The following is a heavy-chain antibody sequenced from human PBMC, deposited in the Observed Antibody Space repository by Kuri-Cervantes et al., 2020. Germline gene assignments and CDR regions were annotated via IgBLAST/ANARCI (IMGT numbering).Heavy chain of an antibody. CDR1: GFAFSSYA. Sequence: GGSLRLSCAASGFAFSSYAMHWVRQAPGKGLEWVAVISYDGSNKYYADSVKGRFTISGDNSKNTLYLQMNSLRAEDAAVYYCARDLGDWGQGTLVTVSS. V-gene: IGHV3-30-3*01. D-gene: IGHD3-10*01. CDR2: ISYDGSNK. CDR3: ARDLGD. J-gene: IGHJ4*02.